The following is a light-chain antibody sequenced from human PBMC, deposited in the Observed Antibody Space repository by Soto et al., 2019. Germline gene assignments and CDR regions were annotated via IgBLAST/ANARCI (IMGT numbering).Light chain of an antibody. Sequence: QSALTQPASVSGSPGQSITISCTGTGSDVGGYNSVSWYQQHPGKAPKLMIYDVSNRPSGVSNRFSGSNSGNTASLTISGLQAEDEADYSCSSYTSSSALGVFGGGTKLPVL. J-gene: IGLJ2*01. CDR2: DVS. CDR3: SSYTSSSALGV. V-gene: IGLV2-14*01. CDR1: GSDVGGYNS.